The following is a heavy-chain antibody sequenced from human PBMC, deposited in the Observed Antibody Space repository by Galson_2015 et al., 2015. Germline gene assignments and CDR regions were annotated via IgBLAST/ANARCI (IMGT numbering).Heavy chain of an antibody. CDR1: GFSLSTSGVG. CDR2: IYWNDDK. Sequence: PALVKPTQTLTQTCTFSGFSLSTSGVGVGWIRQPPGKALEWLALIYWNDDKRYSPSLKSRLTITKDTSKNQVVLTMTNMDPVDTAPYYGAHRQSFDFWSGLLVDSWGRGARAPVSS. J-gene: IGHJ4*02. D-gene: IGHD3-3*01. V-gene: IGHV2-5*01. CDR3: AHRQSFDFWSGLLVDS.